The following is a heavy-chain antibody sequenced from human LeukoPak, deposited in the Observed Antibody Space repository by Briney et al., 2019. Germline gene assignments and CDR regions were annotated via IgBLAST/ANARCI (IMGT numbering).Heavy chain of an antibody. CDR3: ARGYYDILTGYVYAFDI. CDR1: GGTFSSNA. CDR2: INPNSGGT. V-gene: IGHV1-2*04. Sequence: ASVKVSCKASGGTFSSNAISWVRQAPGQGLEWMGWINPNSGGTNYAQKFQGWVTMTRDTSISTAYMELSRLRSDDTAVYYCARGYYDILTGYVYAFDIWGQGTMVTVSS. D-gene: IGHD3-9*01. J-gene: IGHJ3*02.